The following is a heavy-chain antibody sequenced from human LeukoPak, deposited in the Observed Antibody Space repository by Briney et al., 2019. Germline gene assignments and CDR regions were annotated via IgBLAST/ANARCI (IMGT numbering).Heavy chain of an antibody. CDR3: ARAGYCSGGSCFTFYYYYYYGMDV. Sequence: ASVKVSCKASGYTFTSYGISWVRQAPGQGLEWMGWISAYNGNTNYAQELQGRVTMTTDTSTSTAYMELRSLRSDDTAVYYCARAGYCSGGSCFTFYYYYYYGMDVWGQGTTVTVSS. V-gene: IGHV1-18*01. CDR2: ISAYNGNT. J-gene: IGHJ6*02. CDR1: GYTFTSYG. D-gene: IGHD2-15*01.